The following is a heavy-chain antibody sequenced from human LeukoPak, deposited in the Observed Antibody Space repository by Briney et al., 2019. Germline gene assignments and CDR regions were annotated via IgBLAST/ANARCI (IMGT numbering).Heavy chain of an antibody. D-gene: IGHD3-22*01. CDR2: ISGSGGST. J-gene: IGHJ4*02. Sequence: GGSLRLSCAASGFTFSSYAMSWVRQAPGKWLEWVSAISGSGGSTYYADSVKGRFTISRDNSKNTLYLQMNSLRAEDTAAYYCAKRNYDSSVFDYWGQGTLVTVSS. V-gene: IGHV3-23*01. CDR1: GFTFSSYA. CDR3: AKRNYDSSVFDY.